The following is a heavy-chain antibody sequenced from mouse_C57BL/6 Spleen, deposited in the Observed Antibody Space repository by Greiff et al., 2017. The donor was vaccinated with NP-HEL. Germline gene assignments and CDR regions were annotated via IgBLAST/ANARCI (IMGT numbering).Heavy chain of an antibody. CDR2: ISYDGSN. J-gene: IGHJ1*03. V-gene: IGHV3-6*01. CDR1: GYSITSGYY. D-gene: IGHD2-4*01. CDR3: ARPYDYAGYFDV. Sequence: DVKLVESGPGLVKPSQSLSLTCSVTGYSITSGYYWNWIRQFPGNKLEWMGYISYDGSNNYNPSLKNRISITRDTSKNQFFLKLNSVTTEDTATYYCARPYDYAGYFDVWGTGTTVTVSS.